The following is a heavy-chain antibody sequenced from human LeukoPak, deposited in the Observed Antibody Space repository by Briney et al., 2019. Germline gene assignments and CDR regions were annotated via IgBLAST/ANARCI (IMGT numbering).Heavy chain of an antibody. D-gene: IGHD1-26*01. J-gene: IGHJ4*02. CDR1: GFTFSRYG. V-gene: IGHV3-33*06. CDR2: IWHDGSYE. CDR3: AKDGVGATSLDC. Sequence: PGGSLRLSCAASGFTFSRYGMHWVRQAPGKGLEWVAVIWHDGSYEYYADSVQGRFTISRDSSKNTLYLQMNSVRAEDTAVYYCAKDGVGATSLDCWGQGTLVTVSS.